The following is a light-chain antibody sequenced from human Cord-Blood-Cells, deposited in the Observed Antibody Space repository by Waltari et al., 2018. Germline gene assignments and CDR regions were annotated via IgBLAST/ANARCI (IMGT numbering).Light chain of an antibody. CDR1: QSISSW. Sequence: DIQITQSPSTLSSSVGDRVTITYRASQSISSWLAWYQQKTGKAPKLLIYDASSLESGVPSRFSGSGSGTEFTLTISSLQPDDFATYYCQQYNSYSYTFGQGTKLEIK. CDR2: DAS. V-gene: IGKV1-5*01. J-gene: IGKJ2*01. CDR3: QQYNSYSYT.